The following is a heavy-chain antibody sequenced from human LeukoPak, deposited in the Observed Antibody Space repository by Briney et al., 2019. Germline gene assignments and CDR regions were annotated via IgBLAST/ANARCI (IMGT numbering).Heavy chain of an antibody. D-gene: IGHD5-18*01. Sequence: GGSLRLSCAASGFTVSSNYMSWVRQAPGKGLEWVSVIYSGGSTYYADSVKGRFTISRDNSKNTLYLQMNSLRAEDTAVYHCASWGYSYGSWFDPWGQGTLVTVSS. CDR1: GFTVSSNY. CDR3: ASWGYSYGSWFDP. V-gene: IGHV3-53*01. J-gene: IGHJ5*02. CDR2: IYSGGST.